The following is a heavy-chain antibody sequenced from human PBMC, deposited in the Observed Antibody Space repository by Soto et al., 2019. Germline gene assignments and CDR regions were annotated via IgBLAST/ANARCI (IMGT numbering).Heavy chain of an antibody. CDR3: ARADTAIVCCR. J-gene: IGHJ4*02. CDR2: INHSGST. D-gene: IGHD5-18*01. CDR1: GGSFSGYY. Sequence: SETLSLTCAVYGGSFSGYYWSWIRQPPGKGLEWIGEINHSGSTNYNPSLKSRVTISVDTSKNQFSLKLSSVTAADTAVYYCARADTAIVCCRWCQGTLLTIS. V-gene: IGHV4-34*01.